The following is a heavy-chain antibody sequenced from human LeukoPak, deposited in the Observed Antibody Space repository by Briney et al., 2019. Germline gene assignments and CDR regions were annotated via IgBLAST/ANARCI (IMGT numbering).Heavy chain of an antibody. D-gene: IGHD3-22*01. CDR3: ARDGTYYDSSGYRYYFDY. Sequence: GASVKVSCKASGYTFTSYGISWARQAPGQGLEWMGWISAYNGNTNYAQKLQGRVTMTTDTSTSTAYMELRSLRSDDTAVYYCARDGTYYDSSGYRYYFDYWGQGTLVTVSS. V-gene: IGHV1-18*01. J-gene: IGHJ4*02. CDR1: GYTFTSYG. CDR2: ISAYNGNT.